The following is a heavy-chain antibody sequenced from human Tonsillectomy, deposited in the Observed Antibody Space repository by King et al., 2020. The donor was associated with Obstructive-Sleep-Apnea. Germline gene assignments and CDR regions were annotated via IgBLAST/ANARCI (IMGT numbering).Heavy chain of an antibody. CDR1: GFIFSGYA. D-gene: IGHD3-9*01. V-gene: IGHV3-30*04. Sequence: VQLVESGGGVVQPGRSLRLSCAASGFIFSGYAMHWVRQAPGKGLEWVAVLSYDGTNKYYADSVKGRFTISRDNSKNTLYLQMNSLRAEDTAVYSCARDPYYDILTGHQSIDYWGQGTLVTVSS. CDR3: ARDPYYDILTGHQSIDY. J-gene: IGHJ4*02. CDR2: LSYDGTNK.